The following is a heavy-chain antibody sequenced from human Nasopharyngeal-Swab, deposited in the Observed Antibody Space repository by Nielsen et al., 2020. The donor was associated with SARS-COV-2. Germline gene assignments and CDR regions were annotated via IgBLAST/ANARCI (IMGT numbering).Heavy chain of an antibody. CDR3: AKEPTIGEYFDY. CDR2: ISYDGSNN. V-gene: IGHV3-30*18. J-gene: IGHJ4*02. Sequence: GESLKISCAASGFTFSSYGMHWVRQAPGKGLEWVAVISYDGSNNYYADSVKGRFTISRDNSKNTLYLQMNSLRAEDTAVYYCAKEPTIGEYFDYWGQGTLVTVSS. D-gene: IGHD3-10*01. CDR1: GFTFSSYG.